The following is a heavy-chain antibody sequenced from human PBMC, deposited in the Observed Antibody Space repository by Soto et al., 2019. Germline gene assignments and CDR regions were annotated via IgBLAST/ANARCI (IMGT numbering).Heavy chain of an antibody. CDR3: ARDRDRHSSGLPSFDP. V-gene: IGHV4-59*02. D-gene: IGHD3-22*01. CDR2: IYYTGTH. J-gene: IGHJ5*02. Sequence: PSETLSLTCSVSGGSVGNYYWSWVRQPPGKRLEWIGYIYYTGTHDYNPSLRGRATISVGTSKDQFSLKLTSVTAADTAVYYCARDRDRHSSGLPSFDPWGQGILVTVSS. CDR1: GGSVGNYY.